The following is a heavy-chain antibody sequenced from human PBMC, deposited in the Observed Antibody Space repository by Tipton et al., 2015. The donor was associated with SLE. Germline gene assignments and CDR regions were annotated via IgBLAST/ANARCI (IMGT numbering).Heavy chain of an antibody. Sequence: TLSLTCAVSGGSISSNNCWTWVRQPPGKGLEWIGEIYHSGSTNYNPSLKSRVTISVDKSKNQCSLKLSSVTAADTAVYYCARDWSFSGRFDPWGQGTLVTVSS. CDR3: ARDWSFSGRFDP. V-gene: IGHV4-4*02. CDR1: GGSISSNNC. J-gene: IGHJ5*02. CDR2: IYHSGST. D-gene: IGHD1-26*01.